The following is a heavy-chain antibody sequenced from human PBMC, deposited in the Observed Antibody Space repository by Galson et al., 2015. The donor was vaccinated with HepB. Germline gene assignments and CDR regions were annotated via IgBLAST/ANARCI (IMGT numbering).Heavy chain of an antibody. V-gene: IGHV1-18*04. CDR3: ARVPARLTAGFDY. J-gene: IGHJ4*02. Sequence: SVKVSCKASGSTFTSYYMHWVRQAPGQGLEWMGWISAYNGNTNYARKLQGRVTMTTDTSTSTAYMELRSLRSDDTAVYYCARVPARLTAGFDYWGQGTLVTVSS. CDR2: ISAYNGNT. D-gene: IGHD2-15*01. CDR1: GSTFTSYY.